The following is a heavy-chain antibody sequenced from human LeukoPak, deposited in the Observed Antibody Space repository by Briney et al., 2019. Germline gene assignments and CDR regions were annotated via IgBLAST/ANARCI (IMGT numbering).Heavy chain of an antibody. J-gene: IGHJ4*02. Sequence: SETLSLTCTVSGGSISSYYWSWIRQPPGKGLELNGYIYYSGSTNYNPSLKSRVTISVDTSKHQFSLKLSSVTAADTAVYYCATIERSGWYVSYWGQGTLVTVSS. CDR2: IYYSGST. V-gene: IGHV4-59*01. D-gene: IGHD6-19*01. CDR3: ATIERSGWYVSY. CDR1: GGSISSYY.